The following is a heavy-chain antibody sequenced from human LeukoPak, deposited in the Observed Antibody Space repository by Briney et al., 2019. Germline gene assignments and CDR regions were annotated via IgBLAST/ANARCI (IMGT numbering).Heavy chain of an antibody. D-gene: IGHD5-18*01. CDR3: ARVSDTSMVTPGFDS. V-gene: IGHV1-18*01. CDR1: GYNFNRYA. CDR2: VSTSNGDT. J-gene: IGHJ4*02. Sequence: ASFKVSCKTSGYNFNRYAITWVRQAPGQGLEWMGWVSTSNGDTNYAEKFEGRVTMTTETVTKTAYMELRRLRSGDTAMYFCARVSDTSMVTPGFDSWGQGTLVTVPS.